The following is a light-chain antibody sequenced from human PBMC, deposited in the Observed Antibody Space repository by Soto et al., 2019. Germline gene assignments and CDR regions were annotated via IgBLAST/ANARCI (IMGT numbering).Light chain of an antibody. CDR3: QQYNNWPLT. Sequence: EIGMTQSPASLSLSPGERATLSCWASQSVSSNLAWYQQRPGQAPNLLIYGASTRATGVPARFSGSGSGTEFTLPISSLQSEDFTVYYCQQYNNWPLTFGGGTKVEIK. CDR1: QSVSSN. V-gene: IGKV3-15*01. J-gene: IGKJ4*01. CDR2: GAS.